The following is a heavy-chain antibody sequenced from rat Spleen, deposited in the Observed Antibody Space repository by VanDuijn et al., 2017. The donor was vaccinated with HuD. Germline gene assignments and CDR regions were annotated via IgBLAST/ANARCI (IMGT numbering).Heavy chain of an antibody. V-gene: IGHV5-29*01. CDR2: ISYDGSRT. D-gene: IGHD1-1*01. J-gene: IGHJ3*01. CDR3: VRPAGTVVPNWFVY. Sequence: EVQLVESDGDLVQPGRSLKLSCAASGFTLSDHFMAWVRQTPTKRLEWVATISYDGSRTYYRDSVRGRFTISRDNAENPLSMQMDSLRSEDTTTYFCVRPAGTVVPNWFVYWGQGTLVTVSS. CDR1: GFTLSDHF.